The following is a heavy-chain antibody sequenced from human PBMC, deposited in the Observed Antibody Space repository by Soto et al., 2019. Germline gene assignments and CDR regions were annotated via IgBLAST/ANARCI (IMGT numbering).Heavy chain of an antibody. D-gene: IGHD1-1*01. Sequence: GGSLRLSCAASGFTVSSNYMSWVRQAPGKGLEWVSVIYSGGSTYYADSVKGRFTISRHNSKNTLYLQMNSLRAEDTAVYYCARDLSGTYYYYGMDVWGQGTTVTVSS. V-gene: IGHV3-53*04. J-gene: IGHJ6*02. CDR2: IYSGGST. CDR1: GFTVSSNY. CDR3: ARDLSGTYYYYGMDV.